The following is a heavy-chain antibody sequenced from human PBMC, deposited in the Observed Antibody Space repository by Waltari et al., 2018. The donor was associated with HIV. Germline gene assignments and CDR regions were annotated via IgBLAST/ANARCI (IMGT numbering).Heavy chain of an antibody. V-gene: IGHV1-2*06. CDR2: IDLNSGGA. Sequence: QVQLVQSGAEVKKPGASVTVSCKASGYTLSGYYMQWMRQAPGQGLEWMGRIDLNSGGANYAQNFQDRVTMTRDTSISTAYMEVRSLTSDDTAVYYCARDRVSGGHDWWFDLWGRGTLVTVSS. CDR3: ARDRVSGGHDWWFDL. CDR1: GYTLSGYY. J-gene: IGHJ2*01. D-gene: IGHD2-15*01.